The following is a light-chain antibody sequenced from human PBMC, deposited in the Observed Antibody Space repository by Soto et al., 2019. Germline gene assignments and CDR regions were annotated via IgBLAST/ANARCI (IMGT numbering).Light chain of an antibody. CDR3: QTWDTGIVV. V-gene: IGLV4-69*01. CDR2: VKSDGSH. Sequence: QTVVTQSPSASASLGASVKLTCTLSSGHGNYVIAWHQQQPEKGPRYLMKVKSDGSHTKGDGIPDRFSGSSSGAERYLAISSLTSEAEADYYCQTWDTGIVVFGGGTKLTVL. CDR1: SGHGNYV. J-gene: IGLJ2*01.